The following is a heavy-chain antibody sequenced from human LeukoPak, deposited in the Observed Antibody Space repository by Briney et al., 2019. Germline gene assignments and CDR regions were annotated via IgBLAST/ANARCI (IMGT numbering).Heavy chain of an antibody. V-gene: IGHV1-8*01. J-gene: IGHJ1*01. CDR3: AVPAGVVASSEYFQH. CDR1: GYTFTSYD. CDR2: MNPNSGNT. D-gene: IGHD5-12*01. Sequence: ASVKVSCKASGYTFTSYDINWVRQATGQGLEWMGWMNPNSGNTGYAQKFQGRVTITADKSTSTAYMELSSLRSEDTAVYYCAVPAGVVASSEYFQHWGQGTLVTVSS.